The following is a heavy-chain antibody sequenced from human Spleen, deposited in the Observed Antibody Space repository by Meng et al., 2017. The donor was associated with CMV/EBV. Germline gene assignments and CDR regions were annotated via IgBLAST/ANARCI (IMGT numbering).Heavy chain of an antibody. CDR2: IYYSGST. D-gene: IGHD4-17*01. CDR3: ARENGGWDYGDAFDI. CDR1: GGSISSSSYY. J-gene: IGHJ3*02. V-gene: IGHV4-39*07. Sequence: SETLSLTCTVSGGSISSSSYYWGWIRQPPGKGLEWIGSIYYSGSTYYNPSLKSRVTISVDTSKNQFSLKLSSVTAADTAVYYCARENGGWDYGDAFDIWGQGTMVTVSS.